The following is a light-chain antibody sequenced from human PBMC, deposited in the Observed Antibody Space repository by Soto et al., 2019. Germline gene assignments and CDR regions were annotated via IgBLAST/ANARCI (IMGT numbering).Light chain of an antibody. CDR1: QNIRSR. V-gene: IGKV1-5*01. CDR2: DAS. Sequence: DFQMTQSPSTLSASVGDRVTITCRASQNIRSRLAWFQQKPGKAPKLLIYDASSLESGVQSRFSGSGSGTEFTLTIRSLQPDDFATYYCKHYNSYSEAFGQGTKVDIK. CDR3: KHYNSYSEA. J-gene: IGKJ1*01.